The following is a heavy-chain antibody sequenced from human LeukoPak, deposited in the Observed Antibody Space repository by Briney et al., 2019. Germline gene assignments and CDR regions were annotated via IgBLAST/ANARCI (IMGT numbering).Heavy chain of an antibody. CDR3: AKCVVRGTLDAFDI. CDR1: GGSISSGAYS. D-gene: IGHD3-10*01. J-gene: IGHJ3*02. V-gene: IGHV4-30-2*01. CDR2: IFQSGST. Sequence: PSQTLSLTCAVSGGSISSGAYSWNWIRKPPWKGLEWIGYIFQSGSTYYNPSLKSRVTVSVDRSRNQFSLKLTSVTAADTAVYYCAKCVVRGTLDAFDIWGQGTMVTVSS.